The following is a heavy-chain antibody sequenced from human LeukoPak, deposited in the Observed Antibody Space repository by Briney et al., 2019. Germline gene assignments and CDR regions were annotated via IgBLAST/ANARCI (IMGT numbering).Heavy chain of an antibody. CDR2: GYYAGSGS. CDR3: ARGRYQGYYYGSGSPRFDP. D-gene: IGHD3-10*01. Sequence: AETLSLTCDVSGASTNTDSYFWGWIRQPPGKGLEWIGSGYYAGSGSHYNPSLKSRVTISVDTSKNQFSLKLSSVTAADTAVYYCARGRYQGYYYGSGSPRFDPWGQGTLVTVSS. V-gene: IGHV4-39*07. CDR1: GASTNTDSYF. J-gene: IGHJ5*02.